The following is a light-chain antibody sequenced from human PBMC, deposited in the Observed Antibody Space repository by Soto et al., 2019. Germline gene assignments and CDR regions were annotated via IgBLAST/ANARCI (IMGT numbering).Light chain of an antibody. Sequence: IQMTQSPSSLSASTGDRVTITCRASQGISSYLAWHQQKPGKAPKLLIYAASTLQSGVPSRFSGSGSGTDFTLTISCLQSEDFATYYCQQYYSYPLTFGGGTKVDIK. CDR2: AAS. J-gene: IGKJ4*01. V-gene: IGKV1-8*01. CDR3: QQYYSYPLT. CDR1: QGISSY.